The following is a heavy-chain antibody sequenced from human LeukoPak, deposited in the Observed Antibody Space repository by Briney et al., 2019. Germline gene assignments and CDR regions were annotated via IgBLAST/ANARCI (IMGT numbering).Heavy chain of an antibody. J-gene: IGHJ4*02. V-gene: IGHV3-30*18. CDR1: GFTFSNYG. CDR3: AKVIYDFWSGYSDY. D-gene: IGHD3-3*01. Sequence: PGGSLRLSCAGSGFTFSNYGMHWVRQAPGKGPEWVAVISYDGTNKYYADSVKGRFTISRDNSKNTVYLQMNSLRAEDTAVYYCAKVIYDFWSGYSDYWGQGTLVTVSS. CDR2: ISYDGTNK.